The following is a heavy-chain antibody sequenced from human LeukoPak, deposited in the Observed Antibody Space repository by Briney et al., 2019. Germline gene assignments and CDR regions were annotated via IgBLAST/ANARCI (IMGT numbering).Heavy chain of an antibody. J-gene: IGHJ5*02. CDR2: INTTSGDT. V-gene: IGHV1-2*02. D-gene: IGHD3-22*01. CDR1: GYMFTGYY. Sequence: GASVKVSCKASGYMFTGYYIHWLRQAPGQGLEWMGWINTTSGDTLYTQKFQGRVTMTRDTSISTAYMEMSRLRSDDTAVFYCARLRVVLTTRGWFDPWGQGTLVTVSS. CDR3: ARLRVVLTTRGWFDP.